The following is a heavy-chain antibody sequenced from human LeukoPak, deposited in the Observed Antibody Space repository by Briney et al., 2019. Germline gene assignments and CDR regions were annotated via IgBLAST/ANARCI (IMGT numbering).Heavy chain of an antibody. D-gene: IGHD2-15*01. Sequence: GGSLRLSCAASTFTFSSYGMSWVRQAPGKGLEWVSAISGSGGSTYYADSVKGRFTISRDNSKNSLYLQMNSLRAEDTAVYYCAKDGYCSAGSCFSANDAFDIWGQGTMVTVSS. V-gene: IGHV3-23*01. CDR2: ISGSGGST. J-gene: IGHJ3*02. CDR3: AKDGYCSAGSCFSANDAFDI. CDR1: TFTFSSYG.